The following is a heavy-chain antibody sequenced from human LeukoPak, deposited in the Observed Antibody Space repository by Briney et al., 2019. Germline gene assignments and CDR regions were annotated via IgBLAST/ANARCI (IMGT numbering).Heavy chain of an antibody. D-gene: IGHD5-12*01. Sequence: GGSLRLSCAASGFPFRTDWITWVRQAPGKGLEWVANIKNDGSEKYYVDSVKGRFTISRDNAENSLFLQMNSLRVEDTAVYYCTRDSGLSGYDLLDYWGQGTLVTVSS. V-gene: IGHV3-7*01. CDR1: GFPFRTDW. J-gene: IGHJ4*02. CDR2: IKNDGSEK. CDR3: TRDSGLSGYDLLDY.